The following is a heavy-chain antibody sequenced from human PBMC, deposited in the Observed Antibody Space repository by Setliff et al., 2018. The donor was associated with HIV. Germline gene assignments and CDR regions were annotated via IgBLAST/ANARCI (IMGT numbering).Heavy chain of an antibody. J-gene: IGHJ3*02. CDR1: GFTVSSNY. CDR3: ARDRSSGYYYPDAFDI. D-gene: IGHD3-22*01. Sequence: HPGGSLRLSCAASGFTVSSNYMSWVRQAPGKGLEWVSVIYSGGYTYYADSVKGRFTISRDNSKNTLYLQMNSLRAEDTAMYYCARDRSSGYYYPDAFDIWGQGTMVTVSS. CDR2: IYSGGYT. V-gene: IGHV3-53*01.